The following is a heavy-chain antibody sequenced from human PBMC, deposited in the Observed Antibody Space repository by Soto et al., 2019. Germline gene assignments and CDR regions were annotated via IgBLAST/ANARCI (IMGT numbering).Heavy chain of an antibody. CDR2: MQPSSGRT. CDR3: ARGVTAGVDY. CDR1: GYSFTSLD. J-gene: IGHJ4*02. V-gene: IGHV1-8*01. Sequence: SVKVSCKASGYSFTSLDINWVRQTTGQGLEWMGWMQPSSGRTGYAQKFQGRVTMARDTSINTAYMELSSLTSDDTAFYYCARGVTAGVDYWGQGTLVTVSS. D-gene: IGHD1-26*01.